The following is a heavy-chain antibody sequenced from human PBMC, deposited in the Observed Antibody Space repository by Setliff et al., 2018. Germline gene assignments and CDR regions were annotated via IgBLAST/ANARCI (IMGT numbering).Heavy chain of an antibody. J-gene: IGHJ4*02. Sequence: SETLSLTCAVSGYSISIGYYWGWIRQPPGRGLEWIGSIFQSGNTYYNPSLKSRVTISVDTSKNQFSLKLSSVTAADTAVYYCARTYNFWSGYFDYWGQGTLVTVSS. CDR3: ARTYNFWSGYFDY. D-gene: IGHD3-3*01. V-gene: IGHV4-38-2*01. CDR1: GYSISIGYY. CDR2: IFQSGNT.